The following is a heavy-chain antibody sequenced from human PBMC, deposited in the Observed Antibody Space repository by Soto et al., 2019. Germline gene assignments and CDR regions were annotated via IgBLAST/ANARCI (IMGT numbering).Heavy chain of an antibody. D-gene: IGHD4-17*01. CDR2: IKSKTDGGTT. Sequence: SVSNAWMNWVRQAPGKGLEWVGRIKSKTDGGTTDYAAPVKGRFTISRDDSKNTLYLQMNSLKTEDTAVYYCTTDYGDYGFDPWGQGTLVTVSS. CDR1: SVSNAW. CDR3: TTDYGDYGFDP. J-gene: IGHJ5*02. V-gene: IGHV3-15*07.